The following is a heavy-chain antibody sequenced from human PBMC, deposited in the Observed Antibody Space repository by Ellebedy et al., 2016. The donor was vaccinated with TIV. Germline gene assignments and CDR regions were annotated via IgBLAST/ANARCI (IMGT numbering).Heavy chain of an antibody. CDR1: GFTFSDYY. Sequence: GESLKISCAASGFTFSDYYMIWIRQAPGKGLEWVSHITSSGTNIYYADSVKGRFTMSRDNAKKSVYLQMNSLRAEDTAVYYCARVLSSSRSYAMDVWGQGTTVTVSS. CDR3: ARVLSSSRSYAMDV. CDR2: ITSSGTNI. J-gene: IGHJ6*02. D-gene: IGHD6-13*01. V-gene: IGHV3-11*01.